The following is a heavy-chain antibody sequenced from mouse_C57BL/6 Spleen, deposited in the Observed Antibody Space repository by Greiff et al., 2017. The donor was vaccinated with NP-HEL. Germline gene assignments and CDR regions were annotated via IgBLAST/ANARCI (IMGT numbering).Heavy chain of an antibody. D-gene: IGHD2-4*01. CDR1: GFSLTSYG. J-gene: IGHJ1*03. CDR3: ARPYDYVYWYFDV. CDR2: LWSGGST. V-gene: IGHV2-2*01. Sequence: VKLQESGPGLVQPSQSLSITCTVSGFSLTSYGVHWVRQSPGKGLEWLGVLWSGGSTDYNAAFISRLSISKDNSKSQVFFKMNSLQAEDTAIYYCARPYDYVYWYFDVWGTGTTVTVSS.